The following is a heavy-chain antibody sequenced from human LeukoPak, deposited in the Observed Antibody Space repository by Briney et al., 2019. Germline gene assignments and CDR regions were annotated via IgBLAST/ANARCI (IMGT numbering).Heavy chain of an antibody. CDR1: AGSFSGYY. V-gene: IGHV4-34*01. D-gene: IGHD3-10*01. J-gene: IGHJ4*02. CDR2: INHSGST. CDR3: ARGPLMVRGRGFDY. Sequence: PSETLSLTCAVYAGSFSGYYWSWIRQPPGKGLDWIGEINHSGSTNYNPSLKSRVTISVDTSKNQFSLKLSSVTAADTAVYYCARGPLMVRGRGFDYWGQGTLVTVSS.